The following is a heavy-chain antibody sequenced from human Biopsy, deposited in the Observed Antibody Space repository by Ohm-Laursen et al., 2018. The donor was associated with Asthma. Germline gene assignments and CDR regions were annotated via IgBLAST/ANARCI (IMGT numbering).Heavy chain of an antibody. CDR3: ARKIAARGGMGV. CDR2: IWYDGRKK. V-gene: IGHV3-33*08. Sequence: SLRLSCSASGFTFGDYWMSWVRQVPGKGLEWVSFIWYDGRKKTYADSVKGRFTISRDNSKNTLYLQMNSLRAEDTAVYYCARKIAARGGMGVWGQGTTVTVSS. J-gene: IGHJ6*02. CDR1: GFTFGDYW. D-gene: IGHD6-6*01.